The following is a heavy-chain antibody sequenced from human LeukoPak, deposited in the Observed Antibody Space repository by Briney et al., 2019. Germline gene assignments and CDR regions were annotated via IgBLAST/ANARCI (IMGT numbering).Heavy chain of an antibody. CDR3: AREHSSGYYDY. D-gene: IGHD3-22*01. Sequence: ASVKVSCKASGYTLTAYYLHWVRQAPGQGLEWMGIINPSGGSTSYAQKFQGRVTMTRDTSTSTVYMELSSLRSEDTAVYYCAREHSSGYYDYWGQGTLVTVSS. CDR1: GYTLTAYY. CDR2: INPSGGST. J-gene: IGHJ4*02. V-gene: IGHV1-46*01.